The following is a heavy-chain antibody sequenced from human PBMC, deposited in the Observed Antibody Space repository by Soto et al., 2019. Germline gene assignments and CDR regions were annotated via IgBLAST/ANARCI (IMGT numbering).Heavy chain of an antibody. CDR3: ARDATYYDILTGLAYYYYYMDV. J-gene: IGHJ6*03. CDR1: GFTFSSYS. Sequence: GGSLRLSCAASGFTFSSYSVNWVRQAPGKGLGWVSYISSSSSTIYYADSVKGRFTISRDNAKNSLYLQMNSLRAEDTAVYYCARDATYYDILTGLAYYYYYMDVWGKGTTVTVSS. V-gene: IGHV3-48*01. CDR2: ISSSSSTI. D-gene: IGHD3-9*01.